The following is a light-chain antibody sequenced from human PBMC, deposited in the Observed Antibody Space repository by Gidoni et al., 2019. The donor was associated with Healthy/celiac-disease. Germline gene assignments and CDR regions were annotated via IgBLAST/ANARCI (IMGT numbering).Light chain of an antibody. V-gene: IGKV1-33*01. CDR1: QDISNY. CDR3: QQYDNLPIT. J-gene: IGKJ4*01. CDR2: DAS. Sequence: DIQMTQSPSSLSASVGDRVTITCQASQDISNYLNWYPQKPGKAPKLLIYDASNLETGVPSRFSGSGSGTDFTFTISSLQPEDIATYYCQQYDNLPITFXGXTKVXIK.